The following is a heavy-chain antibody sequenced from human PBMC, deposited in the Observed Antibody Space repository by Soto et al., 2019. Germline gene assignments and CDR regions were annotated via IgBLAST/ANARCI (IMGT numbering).Heavy chain of an antibody. CDR3: ARGVVSTGYFDY. CDR2: SRDKVHSHTT. D-gene: IGHD5-12*01. V-gene: IGHV3-72*01. Sequence: EVQLAESGGGLVQPGGSLRLSCAASGFTFSDHYMDWVRQAPGKGLEWVGRSRDKVHSHTTEYAASVKGRFTIPRGDSENSLYPQMNSLKTEDTAVYYCARGVVSTGYFDYWGQGTLVTVSS. J-gene: IGHJ4*02. CDR1: GFTFSDHY.